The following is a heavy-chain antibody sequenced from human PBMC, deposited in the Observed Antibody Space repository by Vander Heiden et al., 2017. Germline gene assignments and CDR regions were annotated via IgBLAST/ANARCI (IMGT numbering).Heavy chain of an antibody. J-gene: IGHJ2*01. CDR3: ARDRAEAGGWRANWYFDL. D-gene: IGHD6-19*01. CDR2: IGTKADA. V-gene: IGHV3-13*01. CDR1: GFSFRRYD. Sequence: EVQLVESGGGLVQPGGSLRLSCLASGFSFRRYDMHWVRQPTGKGLEWVASIGTKADAWYADSVKGRFTISRDSAKNSLYLQMNSLTAGDTAVYYCARDRAEAGGWRANWYFDLWGRGTLVTVSS.